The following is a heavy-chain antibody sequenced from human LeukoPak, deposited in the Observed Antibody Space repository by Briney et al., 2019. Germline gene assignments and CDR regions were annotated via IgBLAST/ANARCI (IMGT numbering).Heavy chain of an antibody. J-gene: IGHJ4*02. Sequence: ASVKVSCKASGYTFTSYGISWVRQAPGQGLEWMGWISAYNGNTNYAQKLQGRVTMTTDTSTSTAYVELRSLRSDDTAVYYCARAVDTAMVTPDYWGQGTLVTVSS. CDR3: ARAVDTAMVTPDY. CDR1: GYTFTSYG. D-gene: IGHD5-18*01. CDR2: ISAYNGNT. V-gene: IGHV1-18*01.